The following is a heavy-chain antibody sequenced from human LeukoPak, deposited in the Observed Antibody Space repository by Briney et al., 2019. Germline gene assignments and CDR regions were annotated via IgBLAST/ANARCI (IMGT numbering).Heavy chain of an antibody. CDR2: IGGGGRDT. Sequence: PGGSLRLSCAASGFTFSTYAMSWVRQAPGKGLEWLSTIGGGGRDTFYADSVKGRFTVSRGNSKNTLYPQMSSLRAEDTAVYFCAKNRGANYYNYYMDVWGKGTTVTVSS. CDR1: GFTFSTYA. D-gene: IGHD4/OR15-4a*01. J-gene: IGHJ6*03. V-gene: IGHV3-23*01. CDR3: AKNRGANYYNYYMDV.